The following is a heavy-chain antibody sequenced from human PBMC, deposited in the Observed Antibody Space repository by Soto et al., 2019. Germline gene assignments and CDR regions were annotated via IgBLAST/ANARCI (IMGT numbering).Heavy chain of an antibody. CDR1: GASVNSGGYY. V-gene: IGHV4-31*03. J-gene: IGHJ4*02. Sequence: QVQLQESGPGLVKPSQTLSLTCTVSGASVNSGGYYWSWIRQLPGKGLEWIGYVYFTGSTYYNPPVEGRVTISLDTSQNQFSLKRSSVTGADTAVYYCASGIAWEVLLAYWGQGTLVSVSS. D-gene: IGHD6-13*01. CDR2: VYFTGST. CDR3: ASGIAWEVLLAY.